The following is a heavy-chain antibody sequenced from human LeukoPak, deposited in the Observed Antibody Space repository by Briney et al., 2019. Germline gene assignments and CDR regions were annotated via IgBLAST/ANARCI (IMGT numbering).Heavy chain of an antibody. J-gene: IGHJ4*02. CDR2: IYPGDSDT. V-gene: IGHV5-51*01. CDR3: ASSHYSSSWYNFDC. Sequence: LGESLKISCKGSGYSFTSYWIGWVRPMPGKGLEWMGIIYPGDSDTRYSPSFQGQVTISADKSISTAYLQWSSLKASDTAMYYCASSHYSSSWYNFDCWGQGTLVTVSS. D-gene: IGHD6-13*01. CDR1: GYSFTSYW.